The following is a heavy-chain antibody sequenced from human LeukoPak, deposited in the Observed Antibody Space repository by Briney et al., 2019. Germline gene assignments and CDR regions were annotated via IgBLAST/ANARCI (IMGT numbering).Heavy chain of an antibody. CDR2: VYPAGSRI. V-gene: IGHV5-51*01. CDR1: EYDFANYW. D-gene: IGHD1-14*01. CDR3: ARRKFSDTWFDP. J-gene: IGHJ5*02. Sequence: GESLQISCKGSEYDFANYWIGWVRQMPGKGLEWMGIVYPAGSRIHYSPSFQGQVTMSVDRSISTAYPQWTSLKASDTAMYFCARRKFSDTWFDPWGQGTLVTVSS.